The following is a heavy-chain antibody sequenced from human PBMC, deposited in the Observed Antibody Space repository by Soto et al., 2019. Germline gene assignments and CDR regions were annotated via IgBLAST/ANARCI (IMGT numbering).Heavy chain of an antibody. D-gene: IGHD3-22*01. J-gene: IGHJ4*02. CDR1: GYTFTSYG. CDR2: ISAYNGNT. V-gene: IGHV1-18*01. Sequence: ASVKVSCKASGYTFTSYGISWVRQAPGQGLEWMGWISAYNGNTNYAQKLQGRVTMTTDTSTSTAYMELRSLRSDDTAVYYCARGGVDYYDSSGYYFSPYYFDYWGQGTLVTVSS. CDR3: ARGGVDYYDSSGYYFSPYYFDY.